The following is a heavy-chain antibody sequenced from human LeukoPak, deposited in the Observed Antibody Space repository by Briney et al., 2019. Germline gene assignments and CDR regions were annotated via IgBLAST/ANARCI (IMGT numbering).Heavy chain of an antibody. CDR2: IYYSGST. Sequence: SETLSLTCTVSGGSISSHYWSWIRQPPGKGLEWLGYIYYSGSTNYNPSLKSRVTISVDTSKNQFSLKLSSVTAADTAVYYCARGVIVSSSSHYYYYYMDVWGKGTTVTVSS. CDR1: GGSISSHY. V-gene: IGHV4-59*11. D-gene: IGHD6-6*01. J-gene: IGHJ6*03. CDR3: ARGVIVSSSSHYYYYYMDV.